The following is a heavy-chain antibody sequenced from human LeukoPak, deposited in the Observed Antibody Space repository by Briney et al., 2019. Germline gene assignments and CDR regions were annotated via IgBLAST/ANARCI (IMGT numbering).Heavy chain of an antibody. D-gene: IGHD3-22*01. CDR2: ISAYNGNT. V-gene: IGHV1-18*01. CDR3: AREPHYYDSSGYGYFDY. Sequence: ASVKVSCKASGYTFTSYGISWVRQAPGQGLEWMGWISAYNGNTNYAQKLQGRVTMTTDTSTSTAYMELRSLRSDDTAVYYCAREPHYYDSSGYGYFDYWGQGTLVTVSS. CDR1: GYTFTSYG. J-gene: IGHJ4*02.